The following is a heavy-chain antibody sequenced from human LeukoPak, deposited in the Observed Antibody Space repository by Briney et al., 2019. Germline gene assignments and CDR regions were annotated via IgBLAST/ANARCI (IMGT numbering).Heavy chain of an antibody. D-gene: IGHD3-22*01. Sequence: GSLRLSCAASGFTFSSYGMHWVRQAPGKGLEWVAVIWYDGSNKYCADSVKGRFTISRDNSKNTLYLQMNSLRAEDTAVYYCAKDSGYDSTPFFIDYWGQGTLVTVSS. CDR1: GFTFSSYG. CDR2: IWYDGSNK. V-gene: IGHV3-33*06. J-gene: IGHJ4*02. CDR3: AKDSGYDSTPFFIDY.